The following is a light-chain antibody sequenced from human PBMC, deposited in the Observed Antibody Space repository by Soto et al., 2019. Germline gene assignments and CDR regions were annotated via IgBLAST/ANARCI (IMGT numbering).Light chain of an antibody. CDR1: QSVSSSY. Sequence: PGERATLSCRASQSVSSSYLAWYQQKPGQAPRLLIYGASSRATGIPDRFSGSGSGTDFTLTISRLEPEDFVVYYCQQYGSSPLTFGGGTKVEIK. CDR3: QQYGSSPLT. V-gene: IGKV3-20*01. J-gene: IGKJ4*01. CDR2: GAS.